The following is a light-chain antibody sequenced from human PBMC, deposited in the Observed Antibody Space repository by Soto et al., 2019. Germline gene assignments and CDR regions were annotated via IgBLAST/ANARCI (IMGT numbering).Light chain of an antibody. Sequence: DIQMTQSPSSLSASVGDSVTITCRASQNINSYLNWYQQRPGKAPKLLIHDASILQSGVPSRFSGGGSGTDFSHTISSLQPEDFAVYYCQQSYNDLRTFGPGTKVDIK. CDR3: QQSYNDLRT. V-gene: IGKV1-39*01. CDR1: QNINSY. J-gene: IGKJ3*01. CDR2: DAS.